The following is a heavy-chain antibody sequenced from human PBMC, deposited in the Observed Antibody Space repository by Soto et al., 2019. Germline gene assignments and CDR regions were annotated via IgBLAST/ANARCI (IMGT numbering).Heavy chain of an antibody. CDR2: IYHRGTT. V-gene: IGHV4-4*02. J-gene: IGHJ6*02. D-gene: IGHD2-15*01. Sequence: ETLSVNCAVSGDSISINIWWNWVRQSPGKGLEWIGEIYHRGTTNYNPSLKSRLSISVDQSRNQFTLNLNSVTAADTAIYYCATSGARGYYYALDVWGQGTTVTVSS. CDR3: ATSGARGYYYALDV. CDR1: GDSISINIW.